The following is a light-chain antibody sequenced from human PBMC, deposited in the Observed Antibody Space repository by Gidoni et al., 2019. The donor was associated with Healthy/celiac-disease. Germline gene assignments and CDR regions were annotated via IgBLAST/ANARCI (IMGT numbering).Light chain of an antibody. CDR2: SNN. CDR3: AAWDDSLNGPV. CDR1: SSNIESNT. V-gene: IGLV1-44*01. Sequence: QSVLTQPPSASGTPGQRVTIPCSGSSSNIESNTVNWYQQLPGTAPKHLIYSNNQRLSGVPGRFSGSKSGTSASLAISGLQSEDEADYYCAAWDDSLNGPVFGGGTKLTVL. J-gene: IGLJ2*01.